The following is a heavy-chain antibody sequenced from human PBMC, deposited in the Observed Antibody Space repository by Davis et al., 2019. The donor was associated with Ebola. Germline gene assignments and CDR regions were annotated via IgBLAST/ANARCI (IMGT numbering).Heavy chain of an antibody. D-gene: IGHD3-10*01. CDR2: ISGSGGST. J-gene: IGHJ4*02. CDR3: AKEENYYGSGSYSYYFDY. CDR1: GFTFSSYA. Sequence: GGSLRLSCAASGFTFSSYAMSWVRQAPGKGLEWVSAISGSGGSTYYADSVKGRFTISRDNSKNTLYLQMNSLRAEDTAVYYCAKEENYYGSGSYSYYFDYWGQGNLVTVSS. V-gene: IGHV3-23*01.